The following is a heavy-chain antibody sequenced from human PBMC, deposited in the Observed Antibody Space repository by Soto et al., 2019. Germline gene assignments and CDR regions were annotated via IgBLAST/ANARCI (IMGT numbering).Heavy chain of an antibody. CDR2: IYYTGKT. J-gene: IGHJ4*02. CDR3: VRNHNRAGCFDS. D-gene: IGHD6-19*01. CDR1: GGTIGDYY. V-gene: IGHV4-59*01. Sequence: QVQLQESGPGLVKTSETLSLTCSISGGTIGDYYWSWIRQPPGKGLVWLAYIYYTGKTDQNPSLDRRVSISLGTSKHQFSLNLRSVTAADTAVYYGVRNHNRAGCFDSWGPGILVTVST.